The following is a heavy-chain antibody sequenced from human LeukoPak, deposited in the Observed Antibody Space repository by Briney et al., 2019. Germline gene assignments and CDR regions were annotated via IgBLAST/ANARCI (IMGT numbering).Heavy chain of an antibody. CDR2: IIPIFGTA. V-gene: IGHV1-69*01. D-gene: IGHD6-19*01. CDR1: GGAFSSYA. J-gene: IGHJ6*02. Sequence: SVKVSCKASGGAFSSYAISWVRQAPGQGLEWMGGIIPIFGTANYAQKFQGRVTITADESTSTAYMELSSLRSEDTAVYYCASRSGWYDYYYGMDVWGQGTTVTVS. CDR3: ASRSGWYDYYYGMDV.